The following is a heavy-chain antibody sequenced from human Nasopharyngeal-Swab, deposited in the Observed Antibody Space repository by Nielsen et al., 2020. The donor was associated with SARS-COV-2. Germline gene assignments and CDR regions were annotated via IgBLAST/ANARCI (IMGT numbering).Heavy chain of an antibody. D-gene: IGHD2-15*01. CDR2: IKEDGSEK. CDR3: ARDTYCSGGSCYGYGMAV. Sequence: VRQAPGKGLEWVVNIKEDGSEKNYVDSVKGRFTISRDNAKNSLYLQMNSLRADDTAVYYCARDTYCSGGSCYGYGMAVWGQGTTVPSP. J-gene: IGHJ6*02. V-gene: IGHV3-7*01.